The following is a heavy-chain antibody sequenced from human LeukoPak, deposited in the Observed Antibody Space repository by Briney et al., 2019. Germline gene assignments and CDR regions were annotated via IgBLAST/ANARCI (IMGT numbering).Heavy chain of an antibody. Sequence: GGSLRLSCAASGFTFSSYWMSWVRQAPGKGVEWVANIKQDGGEKYYVDSVKGRFTISRDNAKTSLYLQMNSLRAEDTAVYYCARVDHCSSTSCYRGVGAFDIWGQGTMVTVSS. CDR3: ARVDHCSSTSCYRGVGAFDI. CDR1: GFTFSSYW. V-gene: IGHV3-7*01. J-gene: IGHJ3*02. CDR2: IKQDGGEK. D-gene: IGHD2-2*02.